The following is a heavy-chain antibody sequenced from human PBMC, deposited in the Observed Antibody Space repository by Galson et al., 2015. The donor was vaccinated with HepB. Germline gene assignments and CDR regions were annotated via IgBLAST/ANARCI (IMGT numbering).Heavy chain of an antibody. CDR3: TTVGFCSGGTCYGYYYYMDV. V-gene: IGHV3-15*07. J-gene: IGHJ6*03. CDR1: GSTFSDAW. CDR2: IKSKTDGGAT. D-gene: IGHD2-15*01. Sequence: SLRLSCAVSGSTFSDAWMNWVRQAPGKGLEWVGRIKSKTDGGATDYAAPVKGRFTISRDDSKNKLYLQMDSLKTEDTAVYYCTTVGFCSGGTCYGYYYYMDVWGNGTTVTVSS.